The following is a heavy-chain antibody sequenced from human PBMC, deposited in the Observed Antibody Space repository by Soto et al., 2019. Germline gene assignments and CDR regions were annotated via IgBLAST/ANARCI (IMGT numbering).Heavy chain of an antibody. V-gene: IGHV3-30*18. Sequence: GGSLRLSCAASGFTFSSYGMHWVRQAPGKGLEWVAVISYDGSNKYYADSVKGRFTISRDNSKNTLYLQMNSLRAEDTAVYYCAKDFGGFLRFFYGMDVWGQGTTVTVSS. CDR2: ISYDGSNK. J-gene: IGHJ6*02. D-gene: IGHD3-3*01. CDR1: GFTFSSYG. CDR3: AKDFGGFLRFFYGMDV.